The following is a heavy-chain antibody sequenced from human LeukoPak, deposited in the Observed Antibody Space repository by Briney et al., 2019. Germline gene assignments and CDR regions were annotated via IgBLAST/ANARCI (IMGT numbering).Heavy chain of an antibody. CDR2: IIGSGGST. CDR1: GFTFSNYA. Sequence: GGSLRLSCAASGFTFSNYAMSWVRQAPGGGLEWVSAIIGSGGSTYYADSVKGRFTISRDNSKNTLYVQMNSLRAEDTAVYYCAKPHSSSWTSFDYWGQGTLVTVSS. J-gene: IGHJ4*02. D-gene: IGHD6-13*01. V-gene: IGHV3-23*01. CDR3: AKPHSSSWTSFDY.